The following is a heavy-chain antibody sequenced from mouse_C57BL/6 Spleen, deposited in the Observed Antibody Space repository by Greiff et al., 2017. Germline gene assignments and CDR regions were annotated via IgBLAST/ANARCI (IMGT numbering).Heavy chain of an antibody. CDR3: ARTGDYYGRGYAMDY. J-gene: IGHJ4*01. D-gene: IGHD1-1*01. CDR1: GFSLTSYG. V-gene: IGHV2-2*01. CDR2: IWSGGST. Sequence: VQRVESGPGLVQPSQSLSITCTVSGFSLTSYGVHWVRQSPGKGLEWLGVIWSGGSTDYNAAFISRLSISKDNSKSQVFFKMNSLQADDTAIYYCARTGDYYGRGYAMDYWGQGTSVTVSS.